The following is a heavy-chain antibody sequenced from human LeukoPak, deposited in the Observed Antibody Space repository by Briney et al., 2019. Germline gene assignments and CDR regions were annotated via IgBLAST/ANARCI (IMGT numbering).Heavy chain of an antibody. Sequence: GGSLRLSCAASGFTFSRHWMSWVRQAPGKGLEWVANIKEDGSEKYYKGSVKGRFTVSRDIARNSLYLQMNSLRAEDTAVYYCAREDVYDFDYWGQGTLVTVSS. CDR1: GFTFSRHW. D-gene: IGHD5/OR15-5a*01. CDR2: IKEDGSEK. V-gene: IGHV3-7*01. J-gene: IGHJ4*02. CDR3: AREDVYDFDY.